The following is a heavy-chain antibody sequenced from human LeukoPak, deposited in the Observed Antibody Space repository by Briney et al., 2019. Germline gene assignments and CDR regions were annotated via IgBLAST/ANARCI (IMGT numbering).Heavy chain of an antibody. Sequence: SETLSLTCTVFGGSISSYYWSWIRQPPGKGLEWIGYIYYSGSTNYNPSLKSRVTISVDTSKNQFSLKLSSVTAADTAVYYCARTLREYDSSGYYYYFDYWGQGTLVTVSS. J-gene: IGHJ4*02. CDR1: GGSISSYY. CDR2: IYYSGST. V-gene: IGHV4-59*08. CDR3: ARTLREYDSSGYYYYFDY. D-gene: IGHD3-22*01.